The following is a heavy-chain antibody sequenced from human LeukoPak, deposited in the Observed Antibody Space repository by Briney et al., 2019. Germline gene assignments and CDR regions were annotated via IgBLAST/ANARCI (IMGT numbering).Heavy chain of an antibody. CDR3: ATRKIECGDDCYSFRIDDC. V-gene: IGHV3-23*01. CDR2: LSGSGAYT. Sequence: GGSLRLSCAASGFTFSSYAMSWVRQAPGEGVEWVSALSGSGAYTYYADSVKGRFTISRDNSKNTLYLQMNSLRAEDTAVYYCATRKIECGDDCYSFRIDDCWGQGTLVTVSS. CDR1: GFTFSSYA. D-gene: IGHD2-21*02. J-gene: IGHJ4*02.